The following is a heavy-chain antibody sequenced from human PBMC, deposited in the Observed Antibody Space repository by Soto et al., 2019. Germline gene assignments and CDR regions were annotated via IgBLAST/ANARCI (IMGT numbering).Heavy chain of an antibody. CDR2: LFYRGTA. D-gene: IGHD1-26*01. CDR1: GSSISPYY. J-gene: IGHJ3*01. V-gene: IGHV4-59*01. CDR3: AREKDRILGGYAFGY. Sequence: QVQLQESGPRLVKPSETLSLTCSVSGSSISPYYWTWLRQAPGKGLEWIGYLFYRGTATYNPALKSRVTISLDTSKKQVSLRPSSVTAADTAVYYCAREKDRILGGYAFGYWGPGTMVTVSS.